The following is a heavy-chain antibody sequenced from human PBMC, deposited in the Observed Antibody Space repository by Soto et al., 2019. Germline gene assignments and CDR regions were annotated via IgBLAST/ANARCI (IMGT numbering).Heavy chain of an antibody. Sequence: SETLSLTCTVSGGSISSSSYYWGWIRQPPGKGLEWIGSIYYSGSTYYNPSLKSRVTISVDTSKNQFSLKLSSVTAADTAVYYCARHPPTTVTSNWYFDLWGRGTLVTVSS. CDR1: GGSISSSSYY. D-gene: IGHD4-17*01. J-gene: IGHJ2*01. V-gene: IGHV4-39*01. CDR2: IYYSGST. CDR3: ARHPPTTVTSNWYFDL.